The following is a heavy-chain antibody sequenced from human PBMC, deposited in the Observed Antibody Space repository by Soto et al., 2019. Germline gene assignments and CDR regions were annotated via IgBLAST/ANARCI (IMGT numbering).Heavy chain of an antibody. V-gene: IGHV3-7*01. CDR3: VIEGASLINLFFGMDV. J-gene: IGHJ6*04. CDR2: INPDGSVE. CDR1: GFSFSNYW. Sequence: PGGSLRLSCAVYGFSFSNYWMSWFRQAPGKGLEWVANINPDGSVEYYADSLKGRFTISRDNARNSLYLQMNSLGAEDTAVYYCVIEGASLINLFFGMDVWGKGNKVTVYS. D-gene: IGHD2-8*01.